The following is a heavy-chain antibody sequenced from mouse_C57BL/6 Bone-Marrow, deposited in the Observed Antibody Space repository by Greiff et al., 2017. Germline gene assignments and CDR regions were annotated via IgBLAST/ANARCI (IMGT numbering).Heavy chain of an antibody. J-gene: IGHJ3*01. CDR1: GFTFSSYT. CDR3: AGLYYYGSSYPPWFAY. CDR2: ISGGGGNT. Sequence: DVMLVESGGGLVKPGGSLKLSCAASGFTFSSYTMSWVRQTPEKRLEWVATISGGGGNTSYPDSWKGRFTISRANAKTTLYLQMSSLRSGDTALYYCAGLYYYGSSYPPWFAYWGQGTLVTVSA. V-gene: IGHV5-9*01. D-gene: IGHD1-1*01.